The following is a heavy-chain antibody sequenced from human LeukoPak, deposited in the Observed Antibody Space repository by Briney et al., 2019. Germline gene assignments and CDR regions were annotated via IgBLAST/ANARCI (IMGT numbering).Heavy chain of an antibody. J-gene: IGHJ4*02. CDR2: VHKTGSI. Sequence: SETLSLTCTVSGDSISAYYWSWVRQPPGKGLEWIAFVHKTGSINYNPSLKSRATISMDTSNSQFSLHVNSVTAADPAVYYCTKYGGSPANYFDSWGPGTLVTVSP. CDR3: TKYGGSPANYFDS. D-gene: IGHD1-26*01. V-gene: IGHV4-59*08. CDR1: GDSISAYY.